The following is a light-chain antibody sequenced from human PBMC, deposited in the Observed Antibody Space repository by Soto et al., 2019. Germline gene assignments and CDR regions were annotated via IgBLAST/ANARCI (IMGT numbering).Light chain of an antibody. CDR1: QSVGRA. J-gene: IGKJ4*01. CDR3: QQYQKWPPLT. Sequence: EIVMTQSPATLSVSPGETATLSCRASQSVGRAVAWYQHKPGQAPRLLIVGASIRATGVPGRFSGGGSGTEFTLTLSSLQSEDFAIYYCQQYQKWPPLTFGGGTTLEI. V-gene: IGKV3-15*01. CDR2: GAS.